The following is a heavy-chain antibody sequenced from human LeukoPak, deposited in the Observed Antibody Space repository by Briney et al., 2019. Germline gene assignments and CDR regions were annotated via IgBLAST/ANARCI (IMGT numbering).Heavy chain of an antibody. CDR1: GFTFSKYA. V-gene: IGHV3-23*01. CDR3: VKDSSVPYGITE. CDR2: ISPSDGNT. J-gene: IGHJ4*02. Sequence: GGSLRLSCAASGFTFSKYAMSWVRQAPGKGLEWVSAISPSDGNTFYADSVKGRYTISRDNSKNTLSLEMKSLRAEDTALYYCVKDSSVPYGITEWGQGTLVTVSS. D-gene: IGHD4-17*01.